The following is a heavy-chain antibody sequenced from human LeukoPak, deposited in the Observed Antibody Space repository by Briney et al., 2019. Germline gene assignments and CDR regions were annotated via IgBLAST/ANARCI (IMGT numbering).Heavy chain of an antibody. CDR3: AKSKQWLPDY. D-gene: IGHD6-19*01. Sequence: GGSLRLSCAASGFTFSSYAMSWVRQAPGKGLEWVSGISGSGGSTYYADSVKGRFTISRDNSKNTLYLQMNSLRAEGTAVYYCAKSKQWLPDYWGQGTLVTVSS. CDR2: ISGSGGST. CDR1: GFTFSSYA. V-gene: IGHV3-23*01. J-gene: IGHJ4*02.